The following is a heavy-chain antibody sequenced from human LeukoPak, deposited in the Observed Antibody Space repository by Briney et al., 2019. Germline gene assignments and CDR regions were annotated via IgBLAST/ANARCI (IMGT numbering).Heavy chain of an antibody. D-gene: IGHD3-9*01. V-gene: IGHV1-69*01. CDR3: ARDEPAPNYDILTGYYRNYYYGMDV. CDR1: GGTVSSYX. Sequence: GGTVSSYXISWVRQAPGQGLEWMGGIIPIFGTANYAQKFQGRVTITADESTRTAYMELSSLRSEDTAVYYCARDEPAPNYDILTGYYRNYYYGMDVWGKGTTVTVSS. CDR2: IIPIFGTA. J-gene: IGHJ6*04.